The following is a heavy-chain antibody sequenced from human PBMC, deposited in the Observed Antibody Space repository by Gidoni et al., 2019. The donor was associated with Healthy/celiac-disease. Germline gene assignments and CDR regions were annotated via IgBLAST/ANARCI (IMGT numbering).Heavy chain of an antibody. D-gene: IGHD3-3*01. CDR2: ISAYNGNT. Sequence: QVQLVQSGAEVKKPGASVKVSCKASGYTFPSYGISWVRQAPGQGLEWMGWISAYNGNTNYAQKLQGRVTMTTDTSTSTAYMELRSLRSDDTAVYYCARGSRITIFGVVLGDLDYWGQGTLVTVSS. CDR1: GYTFPSYG. J-gene: IGHJ4*02. CDR3: ARGSRITIFGVVLGDLDY. V-gene: IGHV1-18*01.